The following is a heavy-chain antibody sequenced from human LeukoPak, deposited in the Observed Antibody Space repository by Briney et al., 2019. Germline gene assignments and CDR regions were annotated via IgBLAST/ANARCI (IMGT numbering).Heavy chain of an antibody. D-gene: IGHD4-23*01. CDR1: GFTFNAYA. V-gene: IGHV3-23*01. CDR2: ISDSGGNT. CDR3: ARGRWEQYYFDY. J-gene: IGHJ4*02. Sequence: PGGSLRLSCAASGFTFNAYAMSWVRQAPWERLQWVSGISDSGGNTYYADSVRGRFTISRDNSKNTLYLQMNSLRAEDTAVYYCARGRWEQYYFDYWGQGTLVTVSS.